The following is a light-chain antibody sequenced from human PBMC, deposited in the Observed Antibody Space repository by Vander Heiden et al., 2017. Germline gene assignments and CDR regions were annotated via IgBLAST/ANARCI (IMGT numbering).Light chain of an antibody. CDR3: YAAADNSLRV. CDR2: KDT. V-gene: IGLV3-27*01. J-gene: IGLJ3*02. Sequence: SYELTQPSSVSVSPGQTARITCSGDVVAKKYTRRFQQKPGQAHVLVIYKDTERPSGIPERFSGSSSGATVTLTISGAKVDDEADYYCYAAADNSLRVFGGGTKLTVL. CDR1: VVAKKY.